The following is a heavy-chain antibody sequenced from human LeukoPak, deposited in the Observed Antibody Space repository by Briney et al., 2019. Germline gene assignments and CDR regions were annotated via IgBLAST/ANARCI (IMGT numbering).Heavy chain of an antibody. CDR2: IYTRGNK. CDR1: GFVVSDTF. CDR3: ARPHNSSLDNAFDI. V-gene: IGHV3-53*01. Sequence: GGSLRLSCAASGFVVSDTFMSWFRQAPGKGLVWVSVIYTRGNKFYADSVKGRFTISRDNSENTLYLQMNNLRAEDTAVYYCARPHNSSLDNAFDIWGQGTRVTVSS. J-gene: IGHJ3*02. D-gene: IGHD6-13*01.